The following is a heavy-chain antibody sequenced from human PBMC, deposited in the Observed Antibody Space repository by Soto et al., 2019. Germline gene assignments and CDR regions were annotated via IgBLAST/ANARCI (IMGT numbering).Heavy chain of an antibody. CDR3: AKAPVEVVVAAPFDY. CDR2: ISWNSGSI. D-gene: IGHD2-15*01. J-gene: IGHJ4*02. V-gene: IGHV3-9*01. CDR1: GFTFDDYA. Sequence: EVQLVESGGGLVQPGRSLRLSCAASGFTFDDYAMHWVRQAPGKGLEWVSGISWNSGSIGYVDSVKGRFTISRDNAKNSLYLQMNSLRAEDTALYYCAKAPVEVVVAAPFDYWGQGTLVTVSS.